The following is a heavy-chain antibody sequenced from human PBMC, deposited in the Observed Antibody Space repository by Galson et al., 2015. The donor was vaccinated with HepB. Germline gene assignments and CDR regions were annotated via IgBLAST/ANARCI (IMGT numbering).Heavy chain of an antibody. J-gene: IGHJ4*02. CDR1: GFVFSSYA. CDR3: AKDRGAATSAALES. Sequence: SLRLSCAASGFVFSSYAMNWVRQAPGKGLEWVSVICNIGTPTYYADSVKGRFTISRDNLKNTLYLQIDSLRAEDTAVYYCAKDRGAATSAALESWGQGTVVTV. D-gene: IGHD4/OR15-4a*01. CDR2: ICNIGTPT. V-gene: IGHV3-23*01.